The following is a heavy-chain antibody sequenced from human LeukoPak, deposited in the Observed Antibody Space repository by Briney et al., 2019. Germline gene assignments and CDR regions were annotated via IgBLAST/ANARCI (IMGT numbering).Heavy chain of an antibody. CDR3: ARCGKGAVRFVL. D-gene: IGHD1-14*01. CDR2: IYYSGST. CDR1: GVTFSSGGYY. Sequence: SETLSLSCTVSGVTFSSGGYYWGWLRPAQGLGLVWIGYIYYSGSTYYNPSHKSRVTLSVDTSKNQFSLKLSSVTAADTAVYYCARCGKGAVRFVLGGRGTRVTVS. J-gene: IGHJ2*01. V-gene: IGHV4-30-4*01.